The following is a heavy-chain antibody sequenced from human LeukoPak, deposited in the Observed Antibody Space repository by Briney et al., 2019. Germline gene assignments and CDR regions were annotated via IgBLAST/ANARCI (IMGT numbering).Heavy chain of an antibody. CDR2: IYYSGST. J-gene: IGHJ4*02. CDR3: SRESGAFSPFGY. Sequence: SETLSLTCTVSGGSISSSSYYWGWIRQPPGKGLEWIGSIYYSGSTYYNPSLKSRVTMSLDRSKNHLSLTLTSVTAADTAVYYCSRESGAFSPFGYWGQGTLVTVSS. D-gene: IGHD1-26*01. V-gene: IGHV4-39*07. CDR1: GGSISSSSYY.